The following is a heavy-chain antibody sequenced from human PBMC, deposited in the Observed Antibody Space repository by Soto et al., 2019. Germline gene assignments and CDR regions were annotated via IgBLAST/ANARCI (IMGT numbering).Heavy chain of an antibody. CDR1: GYTFTSYG. J-gene: IGHJ6*02. Sequence: XSVKVSCNASGYTFTSYGIIWVRQAPGQGLEWMGWISGYNGYTRYAKKLQGRVTMTTDTSTSTAYMELRSLRSDDTAVYYCAREVLVPAARGPRDYDMDVWGQGTTVTVSS. CDR2: ISGYNGYT. CDR3: AREVLVPAARGPRDYDMDV. V-gene: IGHV1-18*01. D-gene: IGHD2-2*01.